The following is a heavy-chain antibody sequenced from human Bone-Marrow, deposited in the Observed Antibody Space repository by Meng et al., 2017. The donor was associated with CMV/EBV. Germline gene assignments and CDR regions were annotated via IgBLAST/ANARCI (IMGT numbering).Heavy chain of an antibody. CDR3: ARGRGLGDY. CDR2: INHSGST. J-gene: IGHJ4*02. V-gene: IGHV4-34*01. Sequence: GSLRLSCAVYGGSFSGYYWSWIRQSPGKGLEWIGEINHSGSTNYNPSLKSRVTISVDTSKKQISLKLSSVTAADTAVYYCARGRGLGDYWGQGTLVTVSS. D-gene: IGHD3-16*01. CDR1: GGSFSGYY.